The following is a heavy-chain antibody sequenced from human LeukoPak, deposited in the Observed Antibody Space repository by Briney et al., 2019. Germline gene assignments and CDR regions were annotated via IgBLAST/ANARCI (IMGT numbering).Heavy chain of an antibody. CDR1: GYSFIGYY. D-gene: IGHD6-6*01. Sequence: ASVKVSCQTSGYSFIGYYIHWVRQAPGQGLEWMGWINPNSGGTNYAQKFQGRVTMTRDTSISTAYMELSRLRSDDTAVYYCARDRWWGSSSFNWFDPWGQGTLVTVSS. CDR2: INPNSGGT. CDR3: ARDRWWGSSSFNWFDP. V-gene: IGHV1-2*02. J-gene: IGHJ5*02.